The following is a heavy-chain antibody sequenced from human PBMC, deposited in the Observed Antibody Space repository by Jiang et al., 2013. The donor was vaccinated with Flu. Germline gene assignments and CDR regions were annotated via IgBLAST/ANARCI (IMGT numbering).Heavy chain of an antibody. CDR1: GYSFTSYY. CDR3: ARDRGGIVGARWGETLDY. CDR2: INPSAGST. Sequence: SGAEVKKPGASVKVSCKASGYSFTSYYLHWVRQAPGQGLEWMGIINPSAGSTRNAQKFQGRVTMTRDTSTSTVYMELSSLRSEGHGRGITCARDRGGIVGARWGETLDYWGQGTLVTVSS. D-gene: IGHD1-26*01. J-gene: IGHJ4*02. V-gene: IGHV1-46*01.